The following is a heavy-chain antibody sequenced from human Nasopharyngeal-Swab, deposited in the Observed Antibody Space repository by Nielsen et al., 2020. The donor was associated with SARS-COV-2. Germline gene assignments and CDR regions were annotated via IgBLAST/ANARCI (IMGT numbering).Heavy chain of an antibody. Sequence: GGSLRLSCAASGLTFRSYWMSPVRQAPGKGLEGEANIKQDGSEKYYVDSVKGRFTISRDNAKNSLYLQMNGLRAEDTAMYYCARDTGSGLSMDVWGQGTTVTVSS. CDR2: IKQDGSEK. CDR3: ARDTGSGLSMDV. D-gene: IGHD6-19*01. V-gene: IGHV3-7*01. J-gene: IGHJ6*02. CDR1: GLTFRSYW.